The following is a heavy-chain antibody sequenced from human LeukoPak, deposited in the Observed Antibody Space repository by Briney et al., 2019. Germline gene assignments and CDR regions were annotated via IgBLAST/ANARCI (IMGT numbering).Heavy chain of an antibody. CDR2: IYPYTGAT. V-gene: IGHV1-2*02. D-gene: IGHD3-10*01. CDR3: ARDGPAQMVDFDY. Sequence: GASVKVSCKASGYTFSGTGWYLYWLRQAPGQGLECMGWIYPYTGATHYAQKFQGRVAMTRDTSISTAYMEWSRLRPDDTAVYYCARDGPAQMVDFDYWGQGTLVTVSS. CDR1: GYTFSGTGWY. J-gene: IGHJ4*02.